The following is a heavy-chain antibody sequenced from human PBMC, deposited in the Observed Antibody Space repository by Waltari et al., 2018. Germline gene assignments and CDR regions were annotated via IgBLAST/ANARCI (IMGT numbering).Heavy chain of an antibody. J-gene: IGHJ5*02. CDR2: IYYSGGT. Sequence: QLQLQESGPGLVKPSATLSLTCTVSGGSISSSNYYWGWILQPPGKGLEWIGSIYYSGGTYYNPSLKSRVTISVDTSKNQFYLKLNSVTAADTAVHYCARSGYYDSSGYYWWFDPWGQGTLVTVSS. CDR1: GGSISSSNYY. CDR3: ARSGYYDSSGYYWWFDP. D-gene: IGHD3-22*01. V-gene: IGHV4-39*01.